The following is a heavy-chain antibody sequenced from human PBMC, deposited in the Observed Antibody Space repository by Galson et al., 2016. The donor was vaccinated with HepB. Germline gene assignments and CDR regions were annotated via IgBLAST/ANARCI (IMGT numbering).Heavy chain of an antibody. D-gene: IGHD4-23*01. J-gene: IGHJ4*02. CDR1: GGTFSSYA. CDR3: ARADYGGNSPYDY. Sequence: SVKVSCKAYGGTFSSYAISWVRQAPGQGLEWMGIINPSGGSTSYAQKFQGRVTMTRDTSTSTVYMELSSLRSDDTAVYYCARADYGGNSPYDYWGQGTLVTVSS. V-gene: IGHV1-46*01. CDR2: INPSGGST.